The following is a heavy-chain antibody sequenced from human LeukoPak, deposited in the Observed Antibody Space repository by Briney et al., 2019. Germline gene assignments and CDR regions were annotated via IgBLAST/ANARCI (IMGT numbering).Heavy chain of an antibody. D-gene: IGHD2-15*01. Sequence: GEPLKISCKGSGYSFNTYWIAWVRQMPGKGLEWMGIIYPGDSDIRYSPSFKGQVTISADKSISTAYLQWSSLKASDTAMYYCARRTACSSGGSCNWYLDLWGRGTLVTVSS. J-gene: IGHJ2*01. CDR2: IYPGDSDI. CDR1: GYSFNTYW. V-gene: IGHV5-51*01. CDR3: ARRTACSSGGSCNWYLDL.